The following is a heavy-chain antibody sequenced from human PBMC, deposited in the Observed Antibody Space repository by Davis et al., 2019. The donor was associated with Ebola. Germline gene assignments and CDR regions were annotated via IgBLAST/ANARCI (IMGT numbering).Heavy chain of an antibody. J-gene: IGHJ4*02. D-gene: IGHD2-2*01. CDR3: ARSLGDIVLVPAALVPDY. CDR1: GFSFSRYD. CDR2: ISSGTTTL. Sequence: GGSLRLSCVASGFSFSRYDMNWVRQAPGKGLEWVSYISSGTTTLQYADSVKGRFTISRDNAKNSLYLQMNSLRDEDTAVYFCARSLGDIVLVPAALVPDYWGQGTLVTVSS. V-gene: IGHV3-48*02.